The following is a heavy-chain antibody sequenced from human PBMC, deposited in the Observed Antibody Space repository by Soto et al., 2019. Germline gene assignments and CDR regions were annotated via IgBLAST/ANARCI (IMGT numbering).Heavy chain of an antibody. J-gene: IGHJ6*02. CDR2: IGDSGGYT. V-gene: IGHV3-23*01. CDR3: AKISEAAIQSYYYGMDV. Sequence: GGSLTLSCAASGFTFSNYAMIWVRQAPGKGLEYVSAIGDSGGYTQYADSVKGRFTISRDNSKNTLFLKMNSLRAEDTAVYYCAKISEAAIQSYYYGMDVWGRGTTVTVSS. D-gene: IGHD2-2*01. CDR1: GFTFSNYA.